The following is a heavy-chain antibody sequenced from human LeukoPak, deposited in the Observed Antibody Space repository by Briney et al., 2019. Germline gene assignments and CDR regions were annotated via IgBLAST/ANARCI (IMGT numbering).Heavy chain of an antibody. Sequence: GGSLRLSCGASGFPFSSNAMSWAPKPPGRGREGVSAISSGAGSTYYADSVKGRFTISRDNSKNTLYLQMTSLRAEDTAVYYCAKKRAATFADAFDFWGQGTMVTVSS. CDR3: AKKRAATFADAFDF. CDR1: GFPFSSNA. CDR2: ISSGAGST. D-gene: IGHD2-15*01. J-gene: IGHJ3*01. V-gene: IGHV3-23*01.